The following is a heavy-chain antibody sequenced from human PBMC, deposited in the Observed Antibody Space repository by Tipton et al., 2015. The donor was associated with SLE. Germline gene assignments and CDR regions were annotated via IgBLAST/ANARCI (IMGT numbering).Heavy chain of an antibody. J-gene: IGHJ2*01. V-gene: IGHV4-4*07. Sequence: LRLSCTVSGGSISSYYWSWIRQPAGKGLEWIGRIYTSGSTNYNPSLKSRVTISVDTSKNQFSLKLSSVTAADTAAYYCARGHGDYWYFDLWGRGTLVTVSS. CDR3: ARGHGDYWYFDL. CDR1: GGSISSYY. CDR2: IYTSGST. D-gene: IGHD4-17*01.